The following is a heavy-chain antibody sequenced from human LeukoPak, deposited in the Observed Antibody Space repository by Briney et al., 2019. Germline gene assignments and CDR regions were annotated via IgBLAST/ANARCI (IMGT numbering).Heavy chain of an antibody. CDR2: IKQDGSEK. CDR1: GFTFSSYW. V-gene: IGHV3-7*04. Sequence: GGSLRLSCTASGFTFSSYWMTWVRQAPGKGLEWVANIKQDGSEKYYVDSVKGRFTISRDNAKNSLYLQMNSLRAEDTAVYYCARVWELPYDAFDIWGQGTMVTVSS. D-gene: IGHD1-26*01. J-gene: IGHJ3*02. CDR3: ARVWELPYDAFDI.